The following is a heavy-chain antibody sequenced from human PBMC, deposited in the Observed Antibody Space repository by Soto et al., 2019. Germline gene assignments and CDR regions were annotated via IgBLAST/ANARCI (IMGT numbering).Heavy chain of an antibody. Sequence: PSETLSLTCPVSGGSISSGDYYWSWIRQPPGKGLEWIGYIYYSGSTYYNPSLKSRVTISVDTSKNQFSLKLSSVTAADTAVYYCARDSSLSYYFDYWGQGTLVTVS. J-gene: IGHJ4*02. CDR3: ARDSSLSYYFDY. D-gene: IGHD3-16*02. CDR1: GGSISSGDYY. V-gene: IGHV4-30-4*01. CDR2: IYYSGST.